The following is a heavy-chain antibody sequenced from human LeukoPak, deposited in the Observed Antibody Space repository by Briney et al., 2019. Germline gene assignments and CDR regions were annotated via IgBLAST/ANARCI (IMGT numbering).Heavy chain of an antibody. CDR3: ARTDYDILTGYYQFRFDY. Sequence: GGSLRLSCAASGFTFSDYHMTWIRQAPGKGLEWVSYMSGSSIYTRYADSVKGRFTISRDNAKNSLYLQMNSLRAEDTALYYCARTDYDILTGYYQFRFDYWGQGTLVTVSS. CDR2: MSGSSIYT. D-gene: IGHD3-9*01. V-gene: IGHV3-11*03. J-gene: IGHJ4*02. CDR1: GFTFSDYH.